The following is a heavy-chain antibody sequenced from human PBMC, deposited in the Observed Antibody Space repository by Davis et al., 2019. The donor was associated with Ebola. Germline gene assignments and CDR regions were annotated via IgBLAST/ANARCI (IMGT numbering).Heavy chain of an antibody. D-gene: IGHD7-27*01. Sequence: ETLSLTCAVYGGSFSGYYCSWIRQAPGKGLEWVSTIAGTGGTTYYADSVRGRFTIYRDNSKDTVYLQMHSPTADDTAVYYCAKGRWGDSWGQGTLVTVSS. CDR1: GGSFSGYY. V-gene: IGHV3-23*01. CDR3: AKGRWGDS. J-gene: IGHJ5*01. CDR2: IAGTGGTT.